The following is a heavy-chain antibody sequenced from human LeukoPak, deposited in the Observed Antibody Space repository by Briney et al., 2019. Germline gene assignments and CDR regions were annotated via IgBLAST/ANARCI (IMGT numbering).Heavy chain of an antibody. CDR3: ARPIRN. V-gene: IGHV4-39*07. CDR2: MYYTGTI. J-gene: IGHJ4*02. Sequence: SETLSLTCTVSGDSITSSSYYWGWIRQPPGKGLEWIGTMYYTGTIYYNPSLKSRVTISVDTSKNQFSLSLSSVTAADTAVYYCARPIRNWGQGTLVIVSS. CDR1: GDSITSSSYY.